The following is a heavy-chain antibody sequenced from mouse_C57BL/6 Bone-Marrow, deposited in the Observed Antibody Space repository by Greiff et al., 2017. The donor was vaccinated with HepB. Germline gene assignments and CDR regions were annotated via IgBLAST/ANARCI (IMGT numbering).Heavy chain of an antibody. CDR3: ARWGHPYGSSPWWYFDV. D-gene: IGHD1-1*01. V-gene: IGHV1-22*01. CDR2: INPNNGGT. CDR1: GYTFTDYN. Sequence: VQLQQSGPELVKPGASVKMSCKASGYTFTDYNMHWVKQSHGKSLEWIGYINPNNGGTSYNQKFKGKATLTVNKSSSTAYMELRSLTSEDSAVYYCARWGHPYGSSPWWYFDVWGTGTTVTVSS. J-gene: IGHJ1*03.